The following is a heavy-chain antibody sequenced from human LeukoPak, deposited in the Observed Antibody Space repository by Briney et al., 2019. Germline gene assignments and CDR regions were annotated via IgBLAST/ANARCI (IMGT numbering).Heavy chain of an antibody. CDR3: ARVKGQGCSGGSCYPNYFDY. CDR1: GYTFTRYG. V-gene: IGHV1-18*01. Sequence: ASVKVSCKASGYTFTRYGISWVRQAPGQGLEWMGWISTYNGNTDYAQKVQGRVTTTTDTSTSTAYMELRSLRSDDTAVYYCARVKGQGCSGGSCYPNYFDYWGQGTLVTVSS. J-gene: IGHJ4*02. D-gene: IGHD2-15*01. CDR2: ISTYNGNT.